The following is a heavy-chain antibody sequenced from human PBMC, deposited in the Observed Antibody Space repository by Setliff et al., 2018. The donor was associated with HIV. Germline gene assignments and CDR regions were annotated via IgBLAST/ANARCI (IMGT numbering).Heavy chain of an antibody. CDR3: ARQHCDILTGPHNWFDP. J-gene: IGHJ5*02. CDR1: GYSFTSYW. CDR2: IYPGDSDT. V-gene: IGHV5-51*01. Sequence: GESLKISCKGSGYSFTSYWIGWVRQMPGKGLEWMGIIYPGDSDTTYSPSFQGQVTISVDKSISTAYLQWSSLKASDSAMYYCARQHCDILTGPHNWFDPWGQGTLVTVSS. D-gene: IGHD3-9*01.